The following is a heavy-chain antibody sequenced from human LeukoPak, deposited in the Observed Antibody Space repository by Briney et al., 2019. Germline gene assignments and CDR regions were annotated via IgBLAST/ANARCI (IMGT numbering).Heavy chain of an antibody. CDR1: GFTFSTYG. V-gene: IGHV3-30*18. D-gene: IGHD1-26*01. CDR2: ISYDGARK. Sequence: PERSLRLSCAASGFTFSTYGMHWVRQAPGKGLEWVAFISYDGARKYYVDSVKGRFTISRDNSKNTLYLQMNSLRDEETAVYYCAKDRGVGATGFLDSWGQGTQVTVSS. J-gene: IGHJ4*02. CDR3: AKDRGVGATGFLDS.